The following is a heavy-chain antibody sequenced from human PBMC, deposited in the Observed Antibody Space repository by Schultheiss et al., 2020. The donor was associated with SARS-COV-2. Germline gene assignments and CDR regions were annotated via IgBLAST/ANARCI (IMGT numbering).Heavy chain of an antibody. CDR3: AKGTIFGVVTGFDY. D-gene: IGHD3-3*01. CDR2: ISSSSSYT. Sequence: GESLKISCAASGFTFSDHYMSWIRQAPGKGLEWVSYISSSSSYTNYADSVKGRFTISRDNAKSSLYLQMNSLRADDTAVYYCAKGTIFGVVTGFDYWGQGTLVTVSS. J-gene: IGHJ4*02. V-gene: IGHV3-11*05. CDR1: GFTFSDHY.